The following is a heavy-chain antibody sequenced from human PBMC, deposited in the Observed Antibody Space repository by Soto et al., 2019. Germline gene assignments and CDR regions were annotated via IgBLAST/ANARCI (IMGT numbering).Heavy chain of an antibody. J-gene: IGHJ6*02. CDR2: INPNSGGT. D-gene: IGHD6-13*01. CDR3: ARDGAAAGHYGMDG. V-gene: IGHV1-2*04. Sequence: QVQLVQSGAEVKKPGASVKVSCKASGYTFTGYYMHWVRQAPGQGLEWMGWINPNSGGTNYAQKFQGWGAXXGXTXXSTACLELTRLRSHDTAVYYCARDGAAAGHYGMDGWGQGTTVTVSS. CDR1: GYTFTGYY.